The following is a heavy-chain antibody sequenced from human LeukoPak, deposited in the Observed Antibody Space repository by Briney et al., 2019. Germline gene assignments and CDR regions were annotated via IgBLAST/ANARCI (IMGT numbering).Heavy chain of an antibody. J-gene: IGHJ6*03. CDR1: GFTVSSNY. Sequence: PGGSLRLSCAASGFTVSSNYMSWVRQAPGKGLEWVSVIYSGGSTYYADSVKGRFTISRDNSKNTLYLQMNSLRAEDTAVYYCARRYSSSRYYYYYMDVWGKGTTVTVSS. CDR2: IYSGGST. V-gene: IGHV3-53*01. D-gene: IGHD6-6*01. CDR3: ARRYSSSRYYYYYMDV.